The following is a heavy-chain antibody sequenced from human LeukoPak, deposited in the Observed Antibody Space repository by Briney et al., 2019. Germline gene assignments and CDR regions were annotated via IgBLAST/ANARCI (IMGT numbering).Heavy chain of an antibody. J-gene: IGHJ4*02. V-gene: IGHV1-2*02. CDR2: INPNSGDT. CDR1: GYTFTGYY. D-gene: IGHD5-12*01. CDR3: AKNPYEYYFDY. Sequence: VASVTVSCKASGYTFTGYYMHWVRQAPGQGLEWMGWINPNSGDTNYAQKFQGRVTMTRDTSINTAYMELSRLRADDTAMYYCAKNPYEYYFDYWGQGTLVTVSS.